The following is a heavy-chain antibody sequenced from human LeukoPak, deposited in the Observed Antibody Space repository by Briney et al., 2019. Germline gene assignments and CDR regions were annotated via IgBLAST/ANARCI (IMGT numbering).Heavy chain of an antibody. CDR2: INHSGST. CDR3: ASSDFWSGSPRGY. D-gene: IGHD3-3*01. CDR1: GGSFSGYY. J-gene: IGHJ4*02. V-gene: IGHV4-34*01. Sequence: PSETLSLTCAVYGGSFSGYYWSWIRQPPGKGLEWIGEINHSGSTNYNPSLKSRVTISVDTSKNQFSLKLSSVTAADTAVYYCASSDFWSGSPRGYWGQGTLVTVSS.